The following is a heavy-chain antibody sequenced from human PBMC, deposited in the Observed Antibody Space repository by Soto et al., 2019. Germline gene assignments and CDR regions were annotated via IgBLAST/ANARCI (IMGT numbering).Heavy chain of an antibody. CDR2: IYPGDSDT. V-gene: IGHV5-51*04. D-gene: IGHD6-19*01. CDR1: GYSFTTYW. CDR3: ARKTGYSSGWGDFDY. Sequence: EVQLVQSGAEVKKPGESLKISCKGSGYSFTTYWIGWVRQMPGKGLEWMGIIYPGDSDTRYSPSFQGQVTISVDKPFSTAYLQWSSLKASDTAKYYCARKTGYSSGWGDFDYWGQGTLVTVSS. J-gene: IGHJ4*02.